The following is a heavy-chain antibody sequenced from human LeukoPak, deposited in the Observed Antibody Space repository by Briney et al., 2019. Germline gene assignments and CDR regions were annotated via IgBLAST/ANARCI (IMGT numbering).Heavy chain of an antibody. CDR3: ARGGRSGGWPAPVFDY. CDR1: GGSVTTSSYY. D-gene: IGHD5-24*01. CDR2: MSHSGSA. Sequence: TSETLSLTCTVSGGSVTTSSYYWGWIRQPPGKGLEWIGSMSHSGSAFYNPSLKSRVSISVDTSKNQFSLRVTSVTAADTAVYYCARGGRSGGWPAPVFDYWGQGTLVTVSS. V-gene: IGHV4-39*01. J-gene: IGHJ4*02.